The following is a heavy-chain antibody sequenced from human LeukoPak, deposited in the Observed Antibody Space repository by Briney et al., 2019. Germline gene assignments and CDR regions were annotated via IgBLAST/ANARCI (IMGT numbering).Heavy chain of an antibody. J-gene: IGHJ3*02. CDR3: ARDRTSGYDWDDAFDI. Sequence: GRSLRLSCAASGFTFSSYGMHWVRQAPGKGLEWVAVIWYGGSNKYYADSVKGRFTISRDNSKNTLYLQMNSLGAEDTAVYYCARDRTSGYDWDDAFDIWGQGTMVTVSS. D-gene: IGHD5-12*01. V-gene: IGHV3-33*01. CDR2: IWYGGSNK. CDR1: GFTFSSYG.